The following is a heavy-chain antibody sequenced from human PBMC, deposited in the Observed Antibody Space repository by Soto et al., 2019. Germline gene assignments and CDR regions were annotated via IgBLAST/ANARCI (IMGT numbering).Heavy chain of an antibody. J-gene: IGHJ6*02. CDR3: ANAISSQLHRGMDV. V-gene: IGHV3-9*01. D-gene: IGHD2-2*01. CDR1: GFRFDDYA. Sequence: GGSLRLSCAASGFRFDDYAIHWVRQGPGKGLEWVAGITWNSGSIGYAASVEGRFTISRNNAKYSLSLQMSSLTIEDTGLYYCANAISSQLHRGMDVWGQGNTVTVSS. CDR2: ITWNSGSI.